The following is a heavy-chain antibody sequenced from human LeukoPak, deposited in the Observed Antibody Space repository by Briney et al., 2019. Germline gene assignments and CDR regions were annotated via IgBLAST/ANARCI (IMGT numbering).Heavy chain of an antibody. D-gene: IGHD2/OR15-2a*01. CDR3: ARFVGTTYRYFDY. J-gene: IGHJ4*02. V-gene: IGHV4-59*06. Sequence: SETLSLTCTVSGGSISSYYWSWIRQHPGKGLEWIGYIYYSGSTYYNPSLKSRVTISVDTSKNQFSLKLSSVTAADTAVYYCARFVGTTYRYFDYWGQGTLVTVSS. CDR1: GGSISSYY. CDR2: IYYSGST.